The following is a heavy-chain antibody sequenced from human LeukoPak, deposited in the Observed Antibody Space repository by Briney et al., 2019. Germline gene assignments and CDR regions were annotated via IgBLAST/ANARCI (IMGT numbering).Heavy chain of an antibody. V-gene: IGHV3-33*06. CDR2: IWYDGSNK. CDR3: AKPHLILEWLLPTYFDY. D-gene: IGHD3-3*01. J-gene: IGHJ4*02. CDR1: GFTFSSYG. Sequence: PGGSLRLSCAASGFTFSSYGMHWVRQAPGKGLEWVAVIWYDGSNKYYADSVKGRFTISRDNSKNTLYLQMNSLRAEDTAVYYCAKPHLILEWLLPTYFDYWGQGTLVTVSS.